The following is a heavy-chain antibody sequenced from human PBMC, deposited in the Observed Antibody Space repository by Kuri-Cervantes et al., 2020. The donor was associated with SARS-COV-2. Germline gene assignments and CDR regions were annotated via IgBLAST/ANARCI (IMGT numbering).Heavy chain of an antibody. V-gene: IGHV4-38-2*01. CDR3: ARHTSTGWFDP. CDR1: GYSISSGYY. CDR2: IYHSGST. Sequence: SETLSPTCAVSGYSISSGYYWGWIRQPPGKGLEWIGSIYHSGSTYYNPSLKSRVTISVDTSTNQFSLKLTSVTAADTAVYYCARHTSTGWFDPWGQGTLVTVSS. J-gene: IGHJ5*02. D-gene: IGHD2-2*02.